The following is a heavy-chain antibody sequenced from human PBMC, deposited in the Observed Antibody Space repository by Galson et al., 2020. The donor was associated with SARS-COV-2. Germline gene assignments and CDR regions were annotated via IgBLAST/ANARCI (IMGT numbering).Heavy chain of an antibody. D-gene: IGHD6-13*01. J-gene: IGHJ6*03. Sequence: SETLSLTCAVYGGSFGDYYWTWIRQPPGKGLEWIGEKHHRGSTNYNPSLKSRVTISIDTSKNQFSLELTSVTAADTAVYYCARGSGAAADAHYYYYYYMDVWGKGTTVIVSS. CDR1: GGSFGDYY. CDR2: KHHRGST. CDR3: ARGSGAAADAHYYYYYYMDV. V-gene: IGHV4-34*01.